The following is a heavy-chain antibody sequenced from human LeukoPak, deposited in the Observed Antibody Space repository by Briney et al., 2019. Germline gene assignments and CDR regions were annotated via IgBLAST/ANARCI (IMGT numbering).Heavy chain of an antibody. J-gene: IGHJ4*02. D-gene: IGHD3-3*01. V-gene: IGHV3-23*01. CDR3: AKMHYDFWSGYQNQMRYFDY. CDR1: GFTFSSYA. CDR2: ISGSGGST. Sequence: GGSLRLSCAASGFTFSSYAMSWIRQAPGKGLEWVSAISGSGGSTYYADSVKGRFTISRDNSKNTLYLQMNSLRAEDTAVYYCAKMHYDFWSGYQNQMRYFDYWGQGTLVTVSS.